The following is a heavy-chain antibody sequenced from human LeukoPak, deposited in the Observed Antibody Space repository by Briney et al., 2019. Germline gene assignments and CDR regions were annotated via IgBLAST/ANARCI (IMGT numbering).Heavy chain of an antibody. Sequence: SETLSLTCTVSGYSISSGYYWGWIRQPPGKGLEWIGSIYHSGSTYYNPSLKSRVTISVDTSKNQFSLKLSSVTAADTAVYYCARETYYYDSSGYYEGVNYFDYWGQGTLVTVSS. CDR3: ARETYYYDSSGYYEGVNYFDY. D-gene: IGHD3-22*01. CDR2: IYHSGST. CDR1: GYSISSGYY. J-gene: IGHJ4*02. V-gene: IGHV4-38-2*02.